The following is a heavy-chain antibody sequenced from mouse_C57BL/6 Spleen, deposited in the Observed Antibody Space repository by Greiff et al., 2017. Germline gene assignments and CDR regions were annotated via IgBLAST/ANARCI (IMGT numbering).Heavy chain of an antibody. J-gene: IGHJ1*03. Sequence: QVQLQQPGAELVKPGASVKLSCKASGYTFTSYWMQWVKQRPGQGLEWIGEIDPSDSYTNYNQKFKGKATLTVDTSSSTAYMPLSSLTSEDSAVYYCGRREYYGSSYWYFDVWGTGTTVTVSS. CDR3: GRREYYGSSYWYFDV. CDR1: GYTFTSYW. CDR2: IDPSDSYT. D-gene: IGHD1-1*01. V-gene: IGHV1-50*01.